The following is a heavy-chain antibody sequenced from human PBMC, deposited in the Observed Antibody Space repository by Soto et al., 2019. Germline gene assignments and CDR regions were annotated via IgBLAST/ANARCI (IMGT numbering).Heavy chain of an antibody. CDR2: ISAYNGNT. CDR1: GYTFTSYG. V-gene: IGHV1-18*01. CDR3: ARDGLGYCSSTSCYATS. Sequence: ASVKVSCKASGYTFTSYGISWVRQAPGQGLEWMGWISAYNGNTNYAQKLQGRVTMTTDTSTSTAYMELRSLRSDDTAVYYCARDGLGYCSSTSCYATSWGQGTLVTVSS. D-gene: IGHD2-2*01. J-gene: IGHJ4*02.